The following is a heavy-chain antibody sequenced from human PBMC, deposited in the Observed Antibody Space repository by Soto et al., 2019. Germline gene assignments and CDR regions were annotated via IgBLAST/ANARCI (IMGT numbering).Heavy chain of an antibody. CDR2: ISGSGGST. CDR1: GFTFSSYG. Sequence: EVQLLESGGGLVQTGGSLRLSCAASGFTFSSYGMSWVRQAPGKGLEWVSSISGSGGSTYYSDSVKGRFTISKDNSKNTLYLQLSSLRAERTDVYYCANRNDYGSRSYFPFDHWGQGPLVTVSA. CDR3: ANRNDYGSRSYFPFDH. D-gene: IGHD3-10*01. V-gene: IGHV3-23*01. J-gene: IGHJ4*02.